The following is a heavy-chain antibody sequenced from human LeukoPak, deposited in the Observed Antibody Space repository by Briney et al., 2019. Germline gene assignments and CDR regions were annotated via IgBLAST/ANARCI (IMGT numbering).Heavy chain of an antibody. CDR3: ARGRRDGYNLRNFDY. J-gene: IGHJ4*02. D-gene: IGHD5-24*01. Sequence: PSETLSLTCAVYGGSFSGYYWSWIRQPPGKGLEWIGEINHSGSTNYNPSLKSRVTISVGTSKNQFSLKLSSVTAADTAVYYCARGRRDGYNLRNFDYWGQGTLVTVSS. CDR1: GGSFSGYY. V-gene: IGHV4-34*01. CDR2: INHSGST.